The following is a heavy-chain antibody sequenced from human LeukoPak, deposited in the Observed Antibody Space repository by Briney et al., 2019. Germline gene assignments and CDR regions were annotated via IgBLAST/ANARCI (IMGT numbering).Heavy chain of an antibody. CDR1: GYTFTSYA. V-gene: IGHV1-3*01. CDR2: INAGNGNT. J-gene: IGHJ4*02. D-gene: IGHD1-26*01. CDR3: ARDEEWELYYY. Sequence: ASVKVSCKASGYTFTSYAMHWVRLAPGQRLEWMGWINAGNGNTKYSQKFQGRVTITRDTSASTAYMELSSLRSEDTAVYYCARDEEWELYYYWGRGTLVTVSS.